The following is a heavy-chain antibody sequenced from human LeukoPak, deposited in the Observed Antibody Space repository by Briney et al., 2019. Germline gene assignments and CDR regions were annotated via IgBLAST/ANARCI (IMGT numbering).Heavy chain of an antibody. CDR2: IKADGSEK. J-gene: IGHJ4*02. CDR3: TMGVELLPY. V-gene: IGHV3-7*01. Sequence: GGSLRLSCAASGFTFSSSWMSWVRQAPGKRLEWVANIKADGSEKHYVDSVKGRFTISRDNAKTSRYLQMNSLRVEDTAVYYCTMGVELLPYWGQGTLVTVSS. CDR1: GFTFSSSW. D-gene: IGHD1-26*01.